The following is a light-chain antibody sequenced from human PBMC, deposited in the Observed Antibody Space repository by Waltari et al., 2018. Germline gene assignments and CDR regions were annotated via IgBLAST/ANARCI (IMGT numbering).Light chain of an antibody. CDR1: QSISSW. Sequence: DIQMTQSPSTLSASVGDRVTITCRASQSISSWLAWYQQKPGKAPKLLIYKASSLESGVTSRFSGRGSGTEFTLTISSLQPDDFATYYCQQYNSYLYTFGQGTKLEIK. V-gene: IGKV1-5*03. J-gene: IGKJ2*01. CDR2: KAS. CDR3: QQYNSYLYT.